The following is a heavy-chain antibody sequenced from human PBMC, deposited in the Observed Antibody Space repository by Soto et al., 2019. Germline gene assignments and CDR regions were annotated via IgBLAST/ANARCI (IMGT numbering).Heavy chain of an antibody. J-gene: IGHJ5*02. Sequence: QVQLVQSGAEVKKPGSSVKVSCKASGGTFSSYAISWVRQATGQGLEWMGGIIPIFGTANYAQKFQGRVTITADESTSTAYLELSSLRSKDTAVYYCARGDYVWGSYRPGNWFDPWGQGTLVTVSS. CDR3: ARGDYVWGSYRPGNWFDP. V-gene: IGHV1-69*01. CDR1: GGTFSSYA. CDR2: IIPIFGTA. D-gene: IGHD3-16*02.